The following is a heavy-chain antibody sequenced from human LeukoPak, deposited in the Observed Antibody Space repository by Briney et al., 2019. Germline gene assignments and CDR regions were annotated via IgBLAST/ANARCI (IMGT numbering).Heavy chain of an antibody. D-gene: IGHD3-10*01. V-gene: IGHV3-11*01. CDR2: ISSSGSTI. CDR1: GFTFSDYY. J-gene: IGHJ5*02. Sequence: PGGSLRLSCAASGFTFSDYYMSWIRQAPGKGLEWVSYISSSGSTIYYADSVKGRFTISRDNAKNSLYLQMNSLRAEDTAVYYCARVPVVYYGSGSYRWFDPWGQGTLVTVSS. CDR3: ARVPVVYYGSGSYRWFDP.